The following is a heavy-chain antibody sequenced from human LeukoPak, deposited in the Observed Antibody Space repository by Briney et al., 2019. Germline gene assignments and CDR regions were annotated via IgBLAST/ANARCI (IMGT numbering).Heavy chain of an antibody. D-gene: IGHD5-24*01. J-gene: IGHJ4*02. CDR2: IYYSGST. CDR1: GGSFSGYY. Sequence: SETLSLTCAVYGGSFSGYYWSWIRQPPGKGLEWIGYIYYSGSTNYNPSLKSRVTISVDTSKNQFSLKLSSVTAADTAVYYCARVARDGSYFDYWGQGTLVTVSS. CDR3: ARVARDGSYFDY. V-gene: IGHV4-59*01.